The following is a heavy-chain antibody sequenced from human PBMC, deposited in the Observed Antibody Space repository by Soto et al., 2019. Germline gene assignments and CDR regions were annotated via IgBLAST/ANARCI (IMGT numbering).Heavy chain of an antibody. CDR1: GGSISSYY. D-gene: IGHD2-21*02. V-gene: IGHV4-59*01. J-gene: IGHJ6*02. CDR3: ARGEHIVVVTAIPRHYYGMDV. Sequence: SETLSLTCTVSGGSISSYYWGWIRQPPGKGLEWIGYIYYSGSTNYNPSLKSRVTISVDTSKNQFSLKLSSVTAADTAVYYCARGEHIVVVTAIPRHYYGMDVWGQGTTVTVSS. CDR2: IYYSGST.